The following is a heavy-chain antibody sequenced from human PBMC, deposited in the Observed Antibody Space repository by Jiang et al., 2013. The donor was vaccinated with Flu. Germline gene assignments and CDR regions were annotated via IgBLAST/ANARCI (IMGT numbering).Heavy chain of an antibody. V-gene: IGHV2-70*11. CDR1: GFSLSTTEMY. CDR2: IGWDDDK. D-gene: IGHD6-13*01. Sequence: TTQTLTLTCTFSGFSLSTTEMYVSWVRQPPGKALEWLARIGWDDDKYYSTSLKTRLTISKDTSKNQVVLTMTNMDPVDTATYYCTRTHLYSSSIDYWGQGTLVTVSS. J-gene: IGHJ4*02. CDR3: TRTHLYSSSIDY.